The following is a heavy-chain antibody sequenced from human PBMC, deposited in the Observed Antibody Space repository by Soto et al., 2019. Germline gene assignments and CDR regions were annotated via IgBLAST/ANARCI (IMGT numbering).Heavy chain of an antibody. Sequence: PSETLSLTCTVSGGSVSSGSYYWSWIRQPPGKGLEWIGYIYYSGSTNYNPSLKSRVTISVDTSKNQFSLKLSSVTAADTAVYYCAREDLHQGVSDYWGQGTLVTVSS. CDR2: IYYSGST. V-gene: IGHV4-61*01. CDR1: GGSVSSGSYY. D-gene: IGHD3-3*01. CDR3: AREDLHQGVSDY. J-gene: IGHJ4*02.